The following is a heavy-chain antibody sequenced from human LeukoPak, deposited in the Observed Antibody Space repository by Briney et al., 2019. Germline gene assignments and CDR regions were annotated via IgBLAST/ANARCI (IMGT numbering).Heavy chain of an antibody. CDR3: ARRSHFTMVRGDDAFDI. V-gene: IGHV1-18*01. J-gene: IGHJ3*02. Sequence: EASVKVSCKASGYTFTNYGISWMRHAPGRGVEWRGWISGYNANTNYAQNLQGRVTMTTDTSTSTAYMELRSLRPDDTAVYYCARRSHFTMVRGDDAFDIWGQGTMVTVSS. D-gene: IGHD3-10*01. CDR1: GYTFTNYG. CDR2: ISGYNANT.